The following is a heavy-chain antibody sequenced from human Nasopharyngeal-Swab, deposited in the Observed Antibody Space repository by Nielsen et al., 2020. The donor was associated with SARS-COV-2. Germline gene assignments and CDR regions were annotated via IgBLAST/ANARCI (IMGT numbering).Heavy chain of an antibody. CDR1: GGIFSSYA. D-gene: IGHD2-15*01. V-gene: IGHV1-69*06. Sequence: SVKVSCKASGGIFSSYAISWVRQVPGQGLEWMGGIIPIFGTANYAQKFQGRVTITADKSTSTAYMELGSLRSEDTAVYYCARGGSTSCYRGYCSGGSAPGFDYWGQGTLVTVSS. CDR3: ARGGSTSCYRGYCSGGSAPGFDY. CDR2: IIPIFGTA. J-gene: IGHJ4*02.